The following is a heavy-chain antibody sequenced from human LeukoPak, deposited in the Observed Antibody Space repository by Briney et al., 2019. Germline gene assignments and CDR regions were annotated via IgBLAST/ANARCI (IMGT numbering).Heavy chain of an antibody. CDR3: AKGGPTGSNYFDF. Sequence: PGGSLRLSCAASEFTFDNYAMSWVRQAPGKGLEWVSVISGSGYYSYYADSVKGRFTVSRDNSKTTLYLLMNSLRADDTAVYYCAKGGPTGSNYFDFWGQGTLVTVSS. CDR1: EFTFDNYA. J-gene: IGHJ4*02. CDR2: ISGSGYYS. D-gene: IGHD1-26*01. V-gene: IGHV3-23*01.